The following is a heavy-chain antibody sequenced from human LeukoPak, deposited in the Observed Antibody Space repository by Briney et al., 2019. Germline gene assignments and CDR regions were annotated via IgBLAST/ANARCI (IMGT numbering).Heavy chain of an antibody. CDR1: GYTFTDYY. Sequence: ASVKVSCKASGYTFTDYYMHWVRQAPGQGLEWMGWINPNSGGTNYAQKFQGRVTMTRDTSISTAYMELSRLRSDDTAVYYCARMYSGYDPNQFGYYYYMDVWGKGTTVTVSS. D-gene: IGHD5-12*01. V-gene: IGHV1-2*02. CDR3: ARMYSGYDPNQFGYYYYMDV. J-gene: IGHJ6*03. CDR2: INPNSGGT.